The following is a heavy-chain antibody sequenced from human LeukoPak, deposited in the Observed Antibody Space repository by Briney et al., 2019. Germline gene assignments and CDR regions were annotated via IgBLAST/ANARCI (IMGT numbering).Heavy chain of an antibody. CDR1: GYTFTGYY. D-gene: IGHD3-9*01. V-gene: IGHV1-2*02. CDR2: INPTIGVT. CDR3: ARSRLLTYYDILTGLYLSKDFDY. J-gene: IGHJ4*02. Sequence: SVKVSCKASGYTFTGYYMHWVRQAPGEGLEWMGWINPTIGVTNYAQKFQGRVTVTRDKCISTAYMELSRLRSDDTAVYYCARSRLLTYYDILTGLYLSKDFDYWGQGSLVTVSS.